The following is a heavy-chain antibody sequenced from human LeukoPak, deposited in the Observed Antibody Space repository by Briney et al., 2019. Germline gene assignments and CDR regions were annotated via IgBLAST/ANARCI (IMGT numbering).Heavy chain of an antibody. CDR1: GFTLSSYA. J-gene: IGHJ6*03. CDR3: ARVQQQRYYYYYMDV. CDR2: ISSSSSYI. V-gene: IGHV3-21*01. Sequence: GGSLRLSCAASGFTLSSYAMSWVRQAPGKGLEWVSSISSSSSYIYYADSVKGRFTISRDNAKNSLYLQMNSLRAEDTAVYYCARVQQQRYYYYYMDVWGKGTTVTISS. D-gene: IGHD6-13*01.